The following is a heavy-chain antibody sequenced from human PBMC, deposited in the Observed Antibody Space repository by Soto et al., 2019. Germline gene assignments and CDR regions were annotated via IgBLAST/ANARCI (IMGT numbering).Heavy chain of an antibody. V-gene: IGHV4-39*01. CDR1: GGSISSSNYY. J-gene: IGHJ4*02. CDR3: ARADYYDSSGYLY. D-gene: IGHD3-22*01. CDR2: MYYSGST. Sequence: QLQLQESGPGLVKPSETLSLTCTVSGGSISSSNYYWGWIRQPPGKGLEWIGSMYYSGSTYYNPSRKSRVTISVDTSKNQFSLKLRAVTAADTAVYYCARADYYDSSGYLYWGQGTLVTVSS.